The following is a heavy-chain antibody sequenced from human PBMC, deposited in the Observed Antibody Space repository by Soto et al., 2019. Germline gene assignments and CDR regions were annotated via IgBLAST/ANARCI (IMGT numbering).Heavy chain of an antibody. CDR2: INPNSGGT. CDR1: GYTFTGYY. V-gene: IGHV1-2*04. D-gene: IGHD6-13*01. CDR3: ARDGRIAAAGRPLNWFDP. Sequence: QVQLVQSGAEVKKPGASVKVSCKASGYTFTGYYMHWVRQAPGQGLEWMGWINPNSGGTNYAQKLNGWVTMTRDTSISTAYMELSRLRSDDTVVYYCARDGRIAAAGRPLNWFDPWGQGTLVTVSS. J-gene: IGHJ5*02.